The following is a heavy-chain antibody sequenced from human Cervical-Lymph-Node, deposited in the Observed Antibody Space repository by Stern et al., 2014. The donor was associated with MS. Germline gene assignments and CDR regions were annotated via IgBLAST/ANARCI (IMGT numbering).Heavy chain of an antibody. CDR1: GYTFTSYG. D-gene: IGHD3-22*01. J-gene: IGHJ4*02. Sequence: QVQLVQSGAEVKKPGASVKVSCKASGYTFTSYGLNWVRQAPGQGLEWMGWISAYNGNTNYAQNLQGGVSMTTDTSTSTVYMELRSLRSDDTAMYYCAREYYDFSGYYLFDYWGQGTLVTVSS. CDR3: AREYYDFSGYYLFDY. V-gene: IGHV1-18*01. CDR2: ISAYNGNT.